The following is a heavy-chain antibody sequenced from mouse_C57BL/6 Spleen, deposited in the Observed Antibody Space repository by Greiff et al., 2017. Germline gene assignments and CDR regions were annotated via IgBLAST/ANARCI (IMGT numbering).Heavy chain of an antibody. J-gene: IGHJ2*01. CDR2: IYPRSGNT. CDR1: GYTFTSYG. V-gene: IGHV1-81*01. Sequence: QVQLQQSGAELARPGASVTLSCKASGYTFTSYGISWVKQRTGQGLEWIGEIYPRSGNTYYNEKFKGKATLTADKSSSTAYMELRSLTSEDSAVYFCARRVTTVVGDYWGQGTTLTVSS. CDR3: ARRVTTVVGDY. D-gene: IGHD1-1*01.